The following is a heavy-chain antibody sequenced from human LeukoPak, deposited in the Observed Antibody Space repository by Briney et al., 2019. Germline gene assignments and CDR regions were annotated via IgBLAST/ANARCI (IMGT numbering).Heavy chain of an antibody. Sequence: SETLSLTCTVSGGSISSHYWSWIRQPPGKGLEWIGYIYYSGSTNYNPSLKSRVTISVDTSKNQFSLKLSSVTAADTAVYYCARGGEDVLRYFDWLKNHYYMDVWGKGTTVTVSS. CDR2: IYYSGST. V-gene: IGHV4-59*11. J-gene: IGHJ6*03. CDR3: ARGGEDVLRYFDWLKNHYYMDV. D-gene: IGHD3-9*01. CDR1: GGSISSHY.